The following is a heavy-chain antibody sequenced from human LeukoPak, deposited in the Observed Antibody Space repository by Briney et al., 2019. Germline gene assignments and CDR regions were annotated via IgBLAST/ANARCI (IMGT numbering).Heavy chain of an antibody. CDR1: GFTFDDYG. Sequence: PGGSLRLSCAASGFTFDDYGMSWVRQAPGKGLEWVSGINWNGGSTGYADSVKGRFTISRDNAKNSLYPRMNSLRAEDTALYHCARDPCSGCLFRGMDVWGQGTTVTVSS. D-gene: IGHD6-19*01. CDR2: INWNGGST. CDR3: ARDPCSGCLFRGMDV. J-gene: IGHJ6*02. V-gene: IGHV3-20*01.